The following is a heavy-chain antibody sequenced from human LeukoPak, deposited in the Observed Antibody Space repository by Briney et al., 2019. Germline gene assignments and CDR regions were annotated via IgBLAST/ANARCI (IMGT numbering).Heavy chain of an antibody. Sequence: GGSLRLSCAASGFTFSRYAMSWVRQAPGKGLEWVSAVIASGAATYYADSVKGRFTISRDNSKKTMSLQMNSLRAEDTAVYYCAKDDRGNEAPFDYWGQGTLVTVSS. CDR3: AKDDRGNEAPFDY. V-gene: IGHV3-23*01. CDR2: VIASGAAT. CDR1: GFTFSRYA. J-gene: IGHJ4*02.